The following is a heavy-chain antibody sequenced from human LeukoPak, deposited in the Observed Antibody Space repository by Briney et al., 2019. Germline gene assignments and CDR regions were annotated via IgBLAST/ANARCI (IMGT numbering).Heavy chain of an antibody. CDR2: IHRDDRT. CDR1: GFAVSGDY. J-gene: IGHJ4*02. D-gene: IGHD3-3*02. Sequence: GGSLRLSCAASGFAVSGDYMSWVRQAPGKGLDWVSIIHRDDRTYYADSAKGRFTISRDISKNTLYLQMNALRAEDTAVYYCATRIFRGQGTLVTVSS. CDR3: ATRIF. V-gene: IGHV3-53*01.